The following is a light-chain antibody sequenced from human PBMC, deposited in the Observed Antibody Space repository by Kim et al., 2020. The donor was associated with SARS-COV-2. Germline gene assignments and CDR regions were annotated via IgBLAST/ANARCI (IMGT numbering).Light chain of an antibody. CDR2: GAS. CDR1: QSVSSN. V-gene: IGKV3-20*01. Sequence: FSPGERATRSCRASQSVSSNFAWYQQRPGQAPRLLIYGASNRATCIPDRFSGSGSGTDFTLTISRLEPEDFAVYYCQQYGSLPFTFGPGTKVDIK. CDR3: QQYGSLPFT. J-gene: IGKJ3*01.